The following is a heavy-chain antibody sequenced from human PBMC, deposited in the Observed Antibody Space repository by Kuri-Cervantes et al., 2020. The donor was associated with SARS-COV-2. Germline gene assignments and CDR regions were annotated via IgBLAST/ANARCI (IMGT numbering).Heavy chain of an antibody. J-gene: IGHJ5*02. CDR2: IKSKTDGGTT. D-gene: IGHD5-24*01. Sequence: GGSLRLSCAASGFTFSNAWMSWVRQAPGKGLEWVGRIKSKTDGGTTDYAAPVKGRFTISRDNSKNTLYLQMNSLRAEDTAVYYCARNGESNYFDPWGQGTLVTVSS. CDR1: GFTFSNAW. CDR3: ARNGESNYFDP. V-gene: IGHV3-15*01.